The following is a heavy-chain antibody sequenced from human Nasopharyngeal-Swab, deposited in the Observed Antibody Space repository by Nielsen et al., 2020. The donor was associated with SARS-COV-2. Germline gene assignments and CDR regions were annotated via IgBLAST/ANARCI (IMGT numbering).Heavy chain of an antibody. CDR2: ISVYNADT. Sequence: ASVKVSCKASGYSFRSYGINWVRQAPGQGLEWMGWISVYNADTNYAQKLQGRVSMTTDTSTSTAYMELSSLRSEDTAVYYCATEDTAMATFNYFDQWGQGILVTVSS. D-gene: IGHD5-18*01. CDR3: ATEDTAMATFNYFDQ. J-gene: IGHJ4*02. V-gene: IGHV1-18*01. CDR1: GYSFRSYG.